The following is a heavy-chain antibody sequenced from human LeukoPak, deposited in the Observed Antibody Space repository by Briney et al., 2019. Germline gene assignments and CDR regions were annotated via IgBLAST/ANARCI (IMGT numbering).Heavy chain of an antibody. J-gene: IGHJ3*02. CDR2: IYYSGST. V-gene: IGHV4-59*01. CDR1: GGSISSYY. Sequence: LETLSLTCTVSGGSISSYYWSWIRQPPGKGLEWIGYIYYSGSTNYNPSLKSRVTISVDTSKNQFSLKLSSVTAADTAVYYCARGPGIAVAGLLRGAFDIWGQGTMVTVSS. CDR3: ARGPGIAVAGLLRGAFDI. D-gene: IGHD6-19*01.